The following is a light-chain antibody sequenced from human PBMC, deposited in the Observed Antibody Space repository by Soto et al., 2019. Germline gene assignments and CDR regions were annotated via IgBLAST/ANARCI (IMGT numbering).Light chain of an antibody. CDR2: YDD. CDR1: SSNIGNNA. CDR3: AAWDDSLSGYV. V-gene: IGLV1-36*01. Sequence: QAVVTQPPSVSEAPRQRVSISCSGSSSNIGNNAVNWYQQFPGKAPKLLIYYDDLLPSGVSDRFSGSKSGTSASLAISGLQSEDEADYYCAAWDDSLSGYVFGTGTKVTVL. J-gene: IGLJ1*01.